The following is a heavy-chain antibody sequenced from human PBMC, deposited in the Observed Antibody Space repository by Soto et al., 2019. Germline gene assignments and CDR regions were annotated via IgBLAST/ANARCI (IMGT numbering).Heavy chain of an antibody. CDR3: AKIRLLTTVDY. CDR1: GFTFSSYW. V-gene: IGHV3-7*03. D-gene: IGHD4-17*01. Sequence: EVQLVESGGALVQPGGSLRLSCAASGFTFSSYWMSWFRQAPGKGLEWVANIKQDGSEKYSVDSVKGRFTISRDNAKNPLYLQMNSLRAEDTAIYYCAKIRLLTTVDYWGQGTLVTVSS. CDR2: IKQDGSEK. J-gene: IGHJ4*02.